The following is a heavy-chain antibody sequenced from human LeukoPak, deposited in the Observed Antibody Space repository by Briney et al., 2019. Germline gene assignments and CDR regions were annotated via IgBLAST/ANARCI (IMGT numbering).Heavy chain of an antibody. CDR3: AKDRGQLLVDY. J-gene: IGHJ4*02. CDR1: GFTFSNYG. V-gene: IGHV3-30*18. CDR2: ISYDGSNK. D-gene: IGHD2-2*01. Sequence: GGSLRLSCAASGFTFSNYGMHWVRQAPGKGLEWVAVISYDGSNKYYADSVKGRFTISRDNSKNTLYLQMNSLRAEDTAVYYCAKDRGQLLVDYWGQGTLVTVSS.